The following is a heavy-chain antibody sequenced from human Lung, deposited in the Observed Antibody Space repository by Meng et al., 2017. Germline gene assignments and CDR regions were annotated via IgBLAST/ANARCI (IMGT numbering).Heavy chain of an antibody. CDR3: ARSQQWLDS. CDR1: GESVSSNSAA. Sequence: QVHLEQSGPGLVKPSQTLSVTCAISGESVSSNSAAWNWIRQSPSRGLVWLGRTYYRSKWYNGYAVSVRSRITINPDTSKNQFSPQLNSVTPEDTAVYYCARSQQWLDSWGQGTLVTVSS. CDR2: TYYRSKWYN. D-gene: IGHD6-19*01. V-gene: IGHV6-1*01. J-gene: IGHJ4*02.